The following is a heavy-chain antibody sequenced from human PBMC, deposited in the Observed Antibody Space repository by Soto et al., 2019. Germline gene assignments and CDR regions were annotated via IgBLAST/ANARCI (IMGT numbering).Heavy chain of an antibody. CDR2: IYYSGST. CDR1: GGSISSGDYY. D-gene: IGHD2-2*01. Sequence: SETLSLTCTVSGGSISSGDYYWCWIRQPPGKGLEWIGYIYYSGSTYYNPSLKSRVTISVDTSKNQFSLKLSSVTAADTAVYYCARVHPDIVVVPAAPGSAFDIWGQGTMVTVSS. J-gene: IGHJ3*02. CDR3: ARVHPDIVVVPAAPGSAFDI. V-gene: IGHV4-30-4*01.